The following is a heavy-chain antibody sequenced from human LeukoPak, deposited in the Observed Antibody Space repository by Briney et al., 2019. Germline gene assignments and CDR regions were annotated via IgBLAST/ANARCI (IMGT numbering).Heavy chain of an antibody. V-gene: IGHV3-21*01. CDR2: ISSSSSYI. J-gene: IGHJ4*02. D-gene: IGHD1-26*01. CDR3: ARDGGSYRARFGY. CDR1: GFTFSSYS. Sequence: GGSLRLSCAASGFTFSSYSMNWVRQAPGKGLEWVSSISSSSSYIYYADSVKGRFTISRDNAKNSLYLQMNSLRAEDTAVYYCARDGGSYRARFGYWGQGTLVTVSS.